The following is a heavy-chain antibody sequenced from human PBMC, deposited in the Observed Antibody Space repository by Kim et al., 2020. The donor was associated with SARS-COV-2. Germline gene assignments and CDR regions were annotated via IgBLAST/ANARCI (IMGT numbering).Heavy chain of an antibody. V-gene: IGHV3-30-3*01. CDR3: AREPVGGGDYFDY. D-gene: IGHD2-15*01. CDR2: ISYDGSNK. Sequence: GGSLRLSCAASGFTFSSYAMHWVRQAPGKGLEWVAVISYDGSNKYYADSVKGRFTISRDNSKNTLYLQMNSLRAEDTAVYYCAREPVGGGDYFDYWGQGTLVTVSS. J-gene: IGHJ4*02. CDR1: GFTFSSYA.